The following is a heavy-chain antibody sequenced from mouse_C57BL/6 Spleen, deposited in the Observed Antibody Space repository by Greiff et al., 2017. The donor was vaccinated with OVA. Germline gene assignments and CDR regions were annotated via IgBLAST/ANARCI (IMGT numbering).Heavy chain of an antibody. CDR2: IYPGDGDT. CDR1: GYAFSSSW. Sequence: QVQLQQSGPELVKPGASVKISCKASGYAFSSSWMNWVKQRPGKGLEWIGRIYPGDGDTNYNGKFKGKDTLTADKSSITAYMQLSSLTSEDSAVYFCAREGYYYGSSWYFDVWGTGTTVTVSS. D-gene: IGHD1-1*01. CDR3: AREGYYYGSSWYFDV. V-gene: IGHV1-82*01. J-gene: IGHJ1*03.